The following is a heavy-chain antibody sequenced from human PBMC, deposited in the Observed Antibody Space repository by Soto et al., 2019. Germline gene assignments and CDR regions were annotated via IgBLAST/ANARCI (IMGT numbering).Heavy chain of an antibody. V-gene: IGHV4-30-4*01. CDR1: GVSISSGSYY. CDR2: MSYSGIT. D-gene: IGHD1-7*01. Sequence: QVQLQESGPGLVKPSQTLSLTCTVSGVSISSGSYYWSWIRQPPGKGLEWIGFMSYSGITSYNASLMGRITRSVDTSKSQFSLSLSFVTAADTAVYYCATMGTPATGLYYFDNWGQGTLVTVSS. J-gene: IGHJ4*02. CDR3: ATMGTPATGLYYFDN.